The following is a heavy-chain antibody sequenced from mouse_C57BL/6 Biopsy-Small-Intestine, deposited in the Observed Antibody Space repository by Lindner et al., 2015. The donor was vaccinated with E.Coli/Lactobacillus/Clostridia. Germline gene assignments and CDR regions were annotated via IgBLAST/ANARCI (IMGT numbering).Heavy chain of an antibody. Sequence: SVKVSCKVFGFALTEFPIHWVRQAPGKGLEWMGGFDPEDGEDGRRVYAQRFEGRVTMTEDTSTDTAYMELRSLRSDDTAVYYCATGLEIRVVFDYWGQGTLVTVSS. CDR2: FDPEDGEDGRR. D-gene: IGHD1-1*02. V-gene: IGHV1S29*02. CDR1: GFALTEFP. CDR3: ATGLEIRVVFDY. J-gene: IGHJ4*01.